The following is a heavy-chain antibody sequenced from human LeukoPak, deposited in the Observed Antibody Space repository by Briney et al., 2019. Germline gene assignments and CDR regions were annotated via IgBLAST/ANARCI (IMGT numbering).Heavy chain of an antibody. V-gene: IGHV5-51*01. D-gene: IGHD5-24*01. Sequence: GESLKISCKGSGYRFADYWIAWVRQVPGQGLEWMGIIYPDDSDTRYGPSFLGQVTISADKSISTAYLQWSSLKASDTAMYYCARPVEMATSPFDYWGQGTLVTVSS. CDR3: ARPVEMATSPFDY. J-gene: IGHJ4*02. CDR2: IYPDDSDT. CDR1: GYRFADYW.